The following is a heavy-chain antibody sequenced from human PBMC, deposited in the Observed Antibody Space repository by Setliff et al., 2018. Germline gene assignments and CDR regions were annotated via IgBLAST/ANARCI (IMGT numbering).Heavy chain of an antibody. V-gene: IGHV4-61*09. Sequence: SETLSLTCTVSGGSLSSGPYYWTWVRQPAGKGLEWIGHIYSTETTSYNPSLNSGVALSIDTSNSQFSLRLSSVTGADTALYYCARRFTVARGVDCFDLWGQGTQVTVSS. CDR2: IYSTETT. J-gene: IGHJ4*02. D-gene: IGHD3-10*01. CDR1: GGSLSSGPYY. CDR3: ARRFTVARGVDCFDL.